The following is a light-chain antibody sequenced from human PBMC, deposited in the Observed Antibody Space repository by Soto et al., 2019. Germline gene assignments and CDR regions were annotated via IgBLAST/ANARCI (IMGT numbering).Light chain of an antibody. J-gene: IGLJ1*01. Sequence: QSPLTQPPSASGTPGQRVSVSCSGSSSNIGNNYVFWYQHLPGTAPKLLIYRNDQRPSGVSARFSGSKSGTSASLAIRGLRSEDEADYYCAAWDDSLSGSYVFGPGTKVTVL. V-gene: IGLV1-47*01. CDR1: SSNIGNNY. CDR2: RND. CDR3: AAWDDSLSGSYV.